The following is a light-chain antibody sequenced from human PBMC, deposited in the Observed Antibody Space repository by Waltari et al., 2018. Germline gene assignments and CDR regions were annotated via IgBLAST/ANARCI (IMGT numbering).Light chain of an antibody. CDR2: VNSDGSH. Sequence: LTCTLGSGHSSNVIAWHQQQPEKGPRYLMKVNSDGSHSKGDKIPDRFSGSSSGAEHYLTISSLQSEDEADYYCQTGGHGTWVFGGGTKLTVL. J-gene: IGLJ3*02. CDR1: SGHSSNV. V-gene: IGLV4-69*01. CDR3: QTGGHGTWV.